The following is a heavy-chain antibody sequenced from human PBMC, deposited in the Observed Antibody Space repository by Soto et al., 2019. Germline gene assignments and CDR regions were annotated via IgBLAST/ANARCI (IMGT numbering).Heavy chain of an antibody. CDR1: GFTVGNNY. CDR3: ATSPTVGC. V-gene: IGHV3-66*01. J-gene: IGHJ4*02. CDR2: IYSGGDS. Sequence: EVQLVESGGGLVQPGGSLRLSCAVSGFTVGNNYMRWVRQAPGKGLEWVSLIYSGGDSFYADSVKDRFTISRDSSRNTLYLQMNSLRVEDTAVYYCATSPTVGCSGQGILVTVSS. D-gene: IGHD2-2*01.